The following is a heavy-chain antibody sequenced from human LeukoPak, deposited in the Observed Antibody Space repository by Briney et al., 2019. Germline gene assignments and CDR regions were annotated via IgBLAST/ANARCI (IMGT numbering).Heavy chain of an antibody. D-gene: IGHD1-1*01. J-gene: IGHJ6*02. CDR2: IYHSGST. V-gene: IGHV4-30-2*01. CDR3: ARGVPLAPGYYYGMDV. CDR1: GGSISSGGYS. Sequence: PSQTLSLTCAVSGGSISSGGYSWSWIRQPAGKGLEWIGYIYHSGSTYYNPSLKSRVTISVDRSKNQFSLKLSSVTAADTAVYYCARGVPLAPGYYYGMDVWGQGTTVTVSS.